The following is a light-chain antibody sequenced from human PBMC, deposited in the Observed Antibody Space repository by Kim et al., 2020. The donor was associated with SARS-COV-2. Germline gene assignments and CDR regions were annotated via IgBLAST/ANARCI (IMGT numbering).Light chain of an antibody. V-gene: IGLV3-19*01. CDR1: SLRSYY. J-gene: IGLJ3*02. CDR2: GKN. Sequence: ALGQTVRITCQRDSLRSYYASWYQQKPGQAHVLVIYGKNNRPSGIPDRCSGSSSGNTASLTITGAQAEDEADYYCNSRDSSGNHWVFGGGTQLTVL. CDR3: NSRDSSGNHWV.